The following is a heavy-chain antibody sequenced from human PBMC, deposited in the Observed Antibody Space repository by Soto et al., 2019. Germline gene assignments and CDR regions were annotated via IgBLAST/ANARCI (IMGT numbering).Heavy chain of an antibody. CDR2: ISGSGDTT. V-gene: IGHV3-23*01. Sequence: EVQLLESGGGLVQPGGSLRLSCVASGFTFSTYAMSWVRQAPGKGLEWVSAISGSGDTTYYANSVKGRFTISRDNSKNTLYLQMNSLRAEDTAVDYCAKGSSRPHDYWGQGTLVTVSS. J-gene: IGHJ4*02. CDR1: GFTFSTYA. CDR3: AKGSSRPHDY. D-gene: IGHD1-26*01.